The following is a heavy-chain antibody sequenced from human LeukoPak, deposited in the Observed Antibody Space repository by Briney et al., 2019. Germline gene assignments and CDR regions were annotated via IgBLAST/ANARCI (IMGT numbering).Heavy chain of an antibody. D-gene: IGHD6-13*01. CDR2: IYYSGST. CDR3: ASSGSFRQQLVK. J-gene: IGHJ4*02. CDR1: GGSINSYY. Sequence: SETLSLTCSVSGGSINSYYWSWIRQPPGKGLEWIGYIYYSGSTNYNPSLKSRVTISVDTSKNQFSLKLSSVTAADTAVYYCASSGSFRQQLVKWGQGTLVTVSS. V-gene: IGHV4-59*01.